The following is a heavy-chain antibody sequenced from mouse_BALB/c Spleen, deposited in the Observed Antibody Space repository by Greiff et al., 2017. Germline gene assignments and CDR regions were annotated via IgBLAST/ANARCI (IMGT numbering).Heavy chain of an antibody. D-gene: IGHD2-4*01. CDR2: ISSGGST. CDR3: ANMITTFAY. V-gene: IGHV5-6-5*01. CDR1: GFSFSSYA. J-gene: IGHJ3*01. Sequence: EVMLVESGGGLVKPGGSLKLSCAASGFSFSSYAMSWVRQTPEKRLEWVASISSGGSTYYPDSVKGRFTISRDNARNILYLQMSSLRSEDTAMYYCANMITTFAYWGQGTLVTVSA.